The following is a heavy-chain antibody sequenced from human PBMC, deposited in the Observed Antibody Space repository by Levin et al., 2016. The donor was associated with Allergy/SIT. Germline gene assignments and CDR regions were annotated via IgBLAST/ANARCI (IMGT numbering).Heavy chain of an antibody. CDR3: ARGAYCGGDCYSPDAFDI. V-gene: IGHV3-48*02. CDR2: ISSSSSTI. CDR1: GFTFSSYS. D-gene: IGHD2-21*02. J-gene: IGHJ3*02. Sequence: GESLKISCAASGFTFSSYSMNWVRQAPGKGLEWVSYISSSSSTIYYADSVKGRFTISRDNAKNSLYLQMNSLRDEDTAVYYCARGAYCGGDCYSPDAFDIWGQGTMVTVSS.